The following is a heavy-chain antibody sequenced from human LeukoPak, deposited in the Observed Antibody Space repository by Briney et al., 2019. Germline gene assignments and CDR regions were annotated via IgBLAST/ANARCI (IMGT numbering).Heavy chain of an antibody. CDR2: ISGSGRDT. J-gene: IGHJ6*02. CDR3: AKDRVYYDSCMDV. Sequence: GGSLRLSCSASGLTLSIYAMGWVRQAPGKGLQWVAGISGSGRDTYSAESVKGRFTISRDNSKNTLYLQMNSLRPEDTAVYYCAKDRVYYDSCMDVWGQGTTVTVSS. CDR1: GLTLSIYA. V-gene: IGHV3-23*01. D-gene: IGHD3-22*01.